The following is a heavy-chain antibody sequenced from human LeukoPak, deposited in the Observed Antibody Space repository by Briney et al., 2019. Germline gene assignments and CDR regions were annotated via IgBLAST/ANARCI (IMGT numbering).Heavy chain of an antibody. Sequence: GGSLRLSCSASEFSVSTYGMNWVRQAPGRGLEWVSSINTIGNKIYYGDSVKGRFTISRDNSKNTLSLQMNNLRVEDTAIYYCATYQLLYGIFDYWGQGTLVTVSS. CDR1: EFSVSTYG. CDR3: ATYQLLYGIFDY. D-gene: IGHD2-2*02. V-gene: IGHV3-23*05. J-gene: IGHJ4*02. CDR2: INTIGNKI.